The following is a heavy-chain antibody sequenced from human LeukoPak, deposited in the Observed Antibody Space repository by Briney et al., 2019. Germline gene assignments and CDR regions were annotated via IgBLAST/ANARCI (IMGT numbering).Heavy chain of an antibody. CDR2: INHSGST. CDR1: GGSFSGYY. D-gene: IGHD1-1*01. V-gene: IGHV4-34*01. CDR3: TSEGTTFSSFDY. Sequence: PSETLSLTCAVYGGSFSGYYWSWIRQPPGKGLEWIGEINHSGSTTYNPSLKSRVTISVETSKNQFSLKLNSVIATATAGYYCTSEGTTFSSFDYWGQGTLVTVSS. J-gene: IGHJ4*02.